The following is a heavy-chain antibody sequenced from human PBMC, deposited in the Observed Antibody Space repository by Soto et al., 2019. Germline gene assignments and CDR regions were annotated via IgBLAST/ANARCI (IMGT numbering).Heavy chain of an antibody. CDR2: ISGSDGST. CDR1: GFTFSSYA. J-gene: IGHJ6*02. D-gene: IGHD2-2*01. V-gene: IGHV3-23*01. Sequence: EVQLLESGGGLVQPGGSLRLSCAASGFTFSSYAMSWVRQAPGKGLEWVSAISGSDGSTYYADSVKGRFTISRDNSKNTLYLQMNSRRAEDTAVYYCAKGQVVPAAHYYYYGLDVWGQGTTVTVSS. CDR3: AKGQVVPAAHYYYYGLDV.